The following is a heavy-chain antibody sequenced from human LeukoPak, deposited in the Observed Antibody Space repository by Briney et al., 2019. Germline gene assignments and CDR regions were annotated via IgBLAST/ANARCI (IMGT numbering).Heavy chain of an antibody. D-gene: IGHD5-12*01. CDR3: ARTTEGYAGGPGYSYYYYMDV. CDR1: GGSVSDYY. J-gene: IGHJ6*03. Sequence: SSETLSLTCTISGGSVSDYYWSWIRQSPGKGLEWIGYIYHTGSTSYSPSLKSRVTISVDTSKNQVSLKLRSVTAADTAVYYCARTTEGYAGGPGYSYYYYMDVWGKGTTVTISS. CDR2: IYHTGST. V-gene: IGHV4-59*02.